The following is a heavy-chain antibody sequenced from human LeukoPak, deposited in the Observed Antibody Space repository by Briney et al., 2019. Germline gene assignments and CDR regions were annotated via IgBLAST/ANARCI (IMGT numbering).Heavy chain of an antibody. Sequence: ASVKVSCKASGYTFTSYGISWVRQAPGQGLEWMGWISAYNGNTNYARKLQGRVTMTTDTSTSTAYMELRSLRSDDTAVYYCARGDSGYDSWSWFDPWGQGTLVTVSS. CDR2: ISAYNGNT. J-gene: IGHJ5*02. D-gene: IGHD5-12*01. V-gene: IGHV1-18*04. CDR3: ARGDSGYDSWSWFDP. CDR1: GYTFTSYG.